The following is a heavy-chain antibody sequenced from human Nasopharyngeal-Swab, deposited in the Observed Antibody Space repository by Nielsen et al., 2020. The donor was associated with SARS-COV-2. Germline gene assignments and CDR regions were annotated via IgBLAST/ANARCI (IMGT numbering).Heavy chain of an antibody. CDR2: IYYNGNT. V-gene: IGHV4-39*01. Sequence: SETLSLTCTVSGDSIAYITFYWGWIRQTPGRGLEGIGNIYYNGNTYQTPSLKSRLTISVDKSKNQFSLPLSSVTAADTAVYYCVRSSRWYYFYYWAQGTQVTVSS. CDR1: GDSIAYITFY. J-gene: IGHJ4*02. CDR3: VRSSRWYYFYY. D-gene: IGHD6-13*01.